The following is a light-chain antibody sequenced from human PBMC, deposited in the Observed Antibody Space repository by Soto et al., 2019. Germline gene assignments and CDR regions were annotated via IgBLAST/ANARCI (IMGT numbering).Light chain of an antibody. CDR3: SSYTSRSTLV. V-gene: IGLV2-14*01. Sequence: QSALTQPASVSGSPGQSITISCTGTSSDVGGYNYVSWYQQHPGKAPKLMIYEVSNRPSGVSNRFSGSKSGNTASLTISGLQAEDEADYYGSSYTSRSTLVFGGGTKMTVL. CDR2: EVS. J-gene: IGLJ2*01. CDR1: SSDVGGYNY.